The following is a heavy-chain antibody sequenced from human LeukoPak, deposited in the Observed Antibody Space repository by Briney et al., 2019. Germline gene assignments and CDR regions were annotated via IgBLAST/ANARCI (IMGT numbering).Heavy chain of an antibody. D-gene: IGHD1-1*01. Sequence: GRSLRLSCAASAFTVSSYATGSVRQAPGKGLEWGSGISGSGGSTYYAASVKRRFTISRDNSKNTLYLQMNSLRAEDTAVYYCANSRTRPPKYYFDYWGQGTLVTVSS. CDR3: ANSRTRPPKYYFDY. CDR2: ISGSGGST. V-gene: IGHV3-23*01. J-gene: IGHJ4*02. CDR1: AFTVSSYA.